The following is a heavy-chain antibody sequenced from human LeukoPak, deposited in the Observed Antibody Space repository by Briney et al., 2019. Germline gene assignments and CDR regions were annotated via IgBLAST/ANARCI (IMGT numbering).Heavy chain of an antibody. CDR2: IYYSGST. V-gene: IGHV4-59*01. Sequence: PSETLSLTCTVSGGSISSYYWSWIRQPPGKGLEWIGYIYYSGSTNYNPSLKSRVTISVDTSKNQFSLKLSSVTAADTAVYYCARGSISLGYSSPPRFDPWGQGTLVTVSS. CDR3: ARGSISLGYSSPPRFDP. D-gene: IGHD6-13*01. CDR1: GGSISSYY. J-gene: IGHJ5*02.